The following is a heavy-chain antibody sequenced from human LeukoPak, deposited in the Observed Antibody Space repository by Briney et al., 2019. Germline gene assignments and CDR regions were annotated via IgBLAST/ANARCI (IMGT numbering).Heavy chain of an antibody. Sequence: GASVKVSCKASGGTFSSYSISWVRQAPGQGLEWMGGIIPIFDTADYAQKFQGRVTITADESTSTAYMELSSLRSEDTAVYYCARDTGSGYPYWGQGTLVTVSS. V-gene: IGHV1-69*13. CDR2: IIPIFDTA. CDR3: ARDTGSGYPY. J-gene: IGHJ4*02. D-gene: IGHD3-3*01. CDR1: GGTFSSYS.